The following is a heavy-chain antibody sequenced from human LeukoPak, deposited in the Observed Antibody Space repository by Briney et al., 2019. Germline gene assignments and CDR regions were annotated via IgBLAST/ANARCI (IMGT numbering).Heavy chain of an antibody. Sequence: SETLSLTCSVSGDSIRTNTYFWGWIRQPPGMGLEWSGSISYNAITYYNPSLKSRAAVSVVPSKNQFSLNLISVTAADTAVYYCARRPGHSWDVGNWFDPWGQGTLLTVSS. CDR3: ARRPGHSWDVGNWFDP. J-gene: IGHJ5*02. CDR1: GDSIRTNTYF. V-gene: IGHV4-39*01. D-gene: IGHD6-13*01. CDR2: ISYNAIT.